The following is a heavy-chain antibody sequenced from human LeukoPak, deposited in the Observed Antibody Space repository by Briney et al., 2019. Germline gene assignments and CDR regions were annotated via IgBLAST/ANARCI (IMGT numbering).Heavy chain of an antibody. CDR3: AAYCSGGSCYSDYDY. CDR1: GYSISSGYY. D-gene: IGHD2-15*01. V-gene: IGHV4-38-2*01. Sequence: SETLSLTCAVSGYSISSGYYWGWIRQPPGKGLEWIGSIYHSGTTYYNPFLRSGITISVDTSKNQFSLKLRSVTAADTAVDYCAAYCSGGSCYSDYDYWGQGTRVTVSA. J-gene: IGHJ4*02. CDR2: IYHSGTT.